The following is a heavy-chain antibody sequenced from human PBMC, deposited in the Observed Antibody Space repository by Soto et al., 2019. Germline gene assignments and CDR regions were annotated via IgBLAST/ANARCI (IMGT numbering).Heavy chain of an antibody. CDR1: GGSISSGGYY. D-gene: IGHD3-9*01. Sequence: PSETLSLTCTVSGGSISSGGYYWSWIRQPPGKGLEWIGEINHSGSTNYNPSLKSRVTISVDTSKNQFSLKLSSVTAADTAVYYCARGRRSGYDILTGYLTREYYFNYWGQGTLVTVSS. V-gene: IGHV4-39*07. CDR2: INHSGST. J-gene: IGHJ4*02. CDR3: ARGRRSGYDILTGYLTREYYFNY.